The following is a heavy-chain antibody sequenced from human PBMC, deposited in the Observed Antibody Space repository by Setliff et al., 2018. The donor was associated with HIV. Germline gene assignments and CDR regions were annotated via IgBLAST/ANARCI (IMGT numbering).Heavy chain of an antibody. J-gene: IGHJ4*02. V-gene: IGHV4-38-2*01. Sequence: LSLTCAVSGYSISSGYYWGWIRQSPGKGLEWIGSIYHSGNTYYNPSLKSRVTMSVDTSKNHFSLRLNSVTATDTAVYYCARHVRGGDMRRSIDFWGQGTLVTVSS. D-gene: IGHD2-21*01. CDR3: ARHVRGGDMRRSIDF. CDR1: GYSISSGYY. CDR2: IYHSGNT.